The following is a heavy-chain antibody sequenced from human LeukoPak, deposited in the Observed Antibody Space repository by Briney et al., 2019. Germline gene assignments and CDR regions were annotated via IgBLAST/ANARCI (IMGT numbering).Heavy chain of an antibody. CDR1: GGSFSGYY. V-gene: IGHV4-34*01. J-gene: IGHJ5*02. D-gene: IGHD3-16*01. Sequence: KPSETLSLTCAVYGGSFSGYYWSWIRQPPGKGLEWIGEINHSGSTNYNPSLKSRVTISVDTSKNQFSLKLSSVTAADTAVYYCARARLRRVDPWGQGTLVTVSS. CDR3: ARARLRRVDP. CDR2: INHSGST.